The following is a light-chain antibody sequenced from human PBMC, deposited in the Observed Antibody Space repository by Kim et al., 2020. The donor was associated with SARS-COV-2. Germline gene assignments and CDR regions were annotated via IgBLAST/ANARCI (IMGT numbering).Light chain of an antibody. CDR2: EVS. V-gene: IGLV2-18*02. CDR3: SSYTSRSTWV. Sequence: QSALTQPPSVSGSPGQSVTISCTGTSSDVGSYNRASWYQQPPGTAPKLMIYEVSNRPSGVPDRFSGSKSGNTASLTISGLQAEDEADYYCSSYTSRSTWVFGGGTKVTVL. CDR1: SSDVGSYNR. J-gene: IGLJ3*02.